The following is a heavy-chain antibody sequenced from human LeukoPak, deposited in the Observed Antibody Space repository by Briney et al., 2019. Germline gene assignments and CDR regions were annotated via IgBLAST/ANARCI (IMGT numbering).Heavy chain of an antibody. CDR1: GYTFTSYY. V-gene: IGHV1-46*01. CDR2: INPSGGST. CDR3: ARAYGDYLVDY. Sequence: ASVKVSCKAPGYTFTSYYMHWVRQAPGQGLEWMGIINPSGGSTSYAQKFQGRVTMTRDTSTSTVYMELSSLRSEDTAVYYCARAYGDYLVDYWGQGTLVTVSS. J-gene: IGHJ4*02. D-gene: IGHD4-17*01.